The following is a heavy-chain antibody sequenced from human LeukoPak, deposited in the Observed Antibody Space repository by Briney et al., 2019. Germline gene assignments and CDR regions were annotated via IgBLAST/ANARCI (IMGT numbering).Heavy chain of an antibody. J-gene: IGHJ5*02. Sequence: SETVSLTCTVSGGSISSSSYYWGWIRQPPGKGLEWIGSIYYSGSTYYNPSLKSRVTISVDTSKNQFSLKLSSVTAADTAVYYCARRRITMVRGVISWFDPWGQGTLVTVSS. CDR2: IYYSGST. V-gene: IGHV4-39*01. D-gene: IGHD3-10*01. CDR3: ARRRITMVRGVISWFDP. CDR1: GGSISSSSYY.